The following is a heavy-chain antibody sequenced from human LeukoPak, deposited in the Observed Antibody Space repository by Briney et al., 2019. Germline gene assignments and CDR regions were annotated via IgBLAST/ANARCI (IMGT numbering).Heavy chain of an antibody. CDR3: ARGSLGYSC. CDR2: ISYDGSNK. J-gene: IGHJ4*02. D-gene: IGHD5-18*01. V-gene: IGHV3-30-3*01. CDR1: GFTFSSYA. Sequence: PGGSLRLSCAASGFTFSSYAMHWVRQAPGKGLEWVAVISYDGSNKYYADSVKGRFTISRDNSKNTLYLQMNSLRAEDTAVYYCARGSLGYSCWGQGTLVTVSS.